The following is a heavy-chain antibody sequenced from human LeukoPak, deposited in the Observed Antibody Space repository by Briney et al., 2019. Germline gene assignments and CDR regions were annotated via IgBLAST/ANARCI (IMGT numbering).Heavy chain of an antibody. CDR2: INPNSGGT. Sequence: ASVKVSCKASGYTFTGYYMHWVRQAPGQGLEWMGWINPNSGGTNYAQKFQGWVTMTRDTSISTAYMELSRLRSDDTAVYYCARVELERPGDYYGMDVWGQGTTVTVSS. CDR3: ARVELERPGDYYGMDV. V-gene: IGHV1-2*04. D-gene: IGHD1-1*01. J-gene: IGHJ6*02. CDR1: GYTFTGYY.